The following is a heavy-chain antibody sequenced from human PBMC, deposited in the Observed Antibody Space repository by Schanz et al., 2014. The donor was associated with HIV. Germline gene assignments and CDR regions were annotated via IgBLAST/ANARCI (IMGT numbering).Heavy chain of an antibody. J-gene: IGHJ5*02. CDR3: ARDLGGDFWSAQGGFDP. CDR1: GYTFTRYD. CDR2: MNPNSGST. Sequence: QVQLVQSGAEVKKPGASVKVSCKASGYTFTRYDINWVRQATGQGLEWMGWMNPNSGSTIYAQKFQGRVTMTRDTSINTAYMEMSGLRSDDTAVYYCARDLGGDFWSAQGGFDPWGQGTLVTVSS. V-gene: IGHV1-8*01. D-gene: IGHD3-3*01.